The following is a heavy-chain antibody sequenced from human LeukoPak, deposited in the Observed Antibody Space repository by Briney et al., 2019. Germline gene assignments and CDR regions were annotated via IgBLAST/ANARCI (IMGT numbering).Heavy chain of an antibody. J-gene: IGHJ3*02. CDR3: AREQDYYDSSGYYRYLAAFDI. D-gene: IGHD3-22*01. Sequence: PGGSLRLSCKGSGYSFTSYWISWVRQMPGQGLEWMGRIDPSDSYTNYSPSFQGHVTISADKSISTAYLQWSSLKASDTAMYYCAREQDYYDSSGYYRYLAAFDIWGQGTMVTVSS. V-gene: IGHV5-10-1*01. CDR1: GYSFTSYW. CDR2: IDPSDSYT.